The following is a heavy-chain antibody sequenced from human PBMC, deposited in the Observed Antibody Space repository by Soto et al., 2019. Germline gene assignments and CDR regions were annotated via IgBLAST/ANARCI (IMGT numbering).Heavy chain of an antibody. D-gene: IGHD6-19*01. CDR2: IYSGGST. CDR1: GFTVSSNY. CDR3: ARETHSSGWYAHFDY. V-gene: IGHV3-53*01. Sequence: SGGSLRLSCAASGFTVSSNYMSWVRQAPGKGLEWVSVIYSGGSTYYADSVKGRFTISRDNSKNTLYLQMNSLRAEDTAVYYCARETHSSGWYAHFDYWGQGTLVTVSS. J-gene: IGHJ4*02.